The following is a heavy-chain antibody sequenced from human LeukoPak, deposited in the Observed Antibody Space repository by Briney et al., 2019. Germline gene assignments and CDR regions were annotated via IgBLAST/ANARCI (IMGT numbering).Heavy chain of an antibody. CDR2: MNPNSGNT. Sequence: ASVKVSCKASGYTFTSYGISWVRQAPGQGLEWMGWMNPNSGNTGYAQKFQGRVTMTRNTSISTAYMELSSLRSEDTAVYYCARYSYGPYWYFDLWGRGTLVTVSS. V-gene: IGHV1-8*02. CDR1: GYTFTSYG. CDR3: ARYSYGPYWYFDL. D-gene: IGHD5-18*01. J-gene: IGHJ2*01.